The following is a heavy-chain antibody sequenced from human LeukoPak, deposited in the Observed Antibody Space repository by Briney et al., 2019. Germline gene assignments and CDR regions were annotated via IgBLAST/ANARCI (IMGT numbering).Heavy chain of an antibody. J-gene: IGHJ4*02. V-gene: IGHV3-30*02. CDR2: IRYDGSNK. D-gene: IGHD4-17*01. CDR3: ARENDYGDYFDY. CDR1: GFTFSSYG. Sequence: GGSLRLSCAASGFTFSSYGMHWVRQAPGKRLEWVAFIRYDGSNKYYADSVKGRFTISRDNSKNTLYLQMNSLRAEDTAVYYCARENDYGDYFDYWGQGTLVTVSS.